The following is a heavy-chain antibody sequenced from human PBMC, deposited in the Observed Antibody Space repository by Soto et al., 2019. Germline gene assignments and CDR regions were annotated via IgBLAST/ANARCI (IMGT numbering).Heavy chain of an antibody. Sequence: SETLSLTCTVSGGSISSNNYYWGWIRQPPGKGLEWIGSIYYSGSTYYNPSLKSRVTISVDTSKNQFFLRLSSVTAADTAVYYCATIYDFWSGYYPIRGYNWFDPWGQGTLVTVSS. CDR2: IYYSGST. V-gene: IGHV4-39*01. CDR3: ATIYDFWSGYYPIRGYNWFDP. CDR1: GGSISSNNYY. J-gene: IGHJ5*02. D-gene: IGHD3-3*01.